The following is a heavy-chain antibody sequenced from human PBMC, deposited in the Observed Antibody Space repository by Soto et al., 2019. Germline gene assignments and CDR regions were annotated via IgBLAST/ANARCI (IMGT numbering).Heavy chain of an antibody. Sequence: QVQVQQSGPGLVKPSETLSLTCTVSSVPSKSHNWGWIRQPPGRGLEWIGYVYDTWSTSYNPSLKSRVTVSADTSTNRISLTLRFVTAADTAVYYCVRQGIGFLHGLVDVWGQGTTVIVSS. CDR2: VYDTWST. D-gene: IGHD3-10*01. CDR1: SVPSKSHN. CDR3: VRQGIGFLHGLVDV. V-gene: IGHV4-59*08. J-gene: IGHJ6*01.